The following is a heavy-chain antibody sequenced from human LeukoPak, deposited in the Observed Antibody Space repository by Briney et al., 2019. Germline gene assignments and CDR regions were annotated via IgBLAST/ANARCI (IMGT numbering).Heavy chain of an antibody. CDR1: GFTFSDYY. CDR3: ARKLDSSDY. Sequence: GGSLRLSCAASGFTFSDYYMSWIRQAPGKGLEWVSYISSSSSYTNCADSVKGRFTISRDNAKNSLYLQMNSLRAEDTAVYYCARKLDSSDYWGQGTLVTASS. V-gene: IGHV3-11*06. J-gene: IGHJ4*02. D-gene: IGHD2-2*03. CDR2: ISSSSSYT.